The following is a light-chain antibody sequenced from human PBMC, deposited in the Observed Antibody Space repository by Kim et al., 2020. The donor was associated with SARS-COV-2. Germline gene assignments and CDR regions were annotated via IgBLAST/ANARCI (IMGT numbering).Light chain of an antibody. CDR1: QDIANY. J-gene: IGKJ1*01. CDR3: QKYDSAPWT. V-gene: IGKV1-27*01. Sequence: SASVGDEVTITCRASQDIANYLAWYQQKPGKVPKLLVYAASALKSGVPSRFSGNRSGTDFTLTISNLQPEDVATYYCQKYDSAPWTFGQGTKVEI. CDR2: AAS.